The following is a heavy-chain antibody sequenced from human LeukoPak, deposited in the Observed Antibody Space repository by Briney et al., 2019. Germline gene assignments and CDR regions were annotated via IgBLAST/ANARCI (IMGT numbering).Heavy chain of an antibody. D-gene: IGHD3-22*01. V-gene: IGHV1-18*01. CDR3: ARDRPMIVVVPSFDY. CDR1: GYRLRNHG. CDR2: ISAYNGNT. Sequence: GASVKVSCKASGYRLRNHGISWVRQAPGQGLEWMGWISAYNGNTNYAQKLQGRVTMTTDTSTSTAYMELRSLRSDDTAVYYCARDRPMIVVVPSFDYWGQGTLVTVSS. J-gene: IGHJ4*02.